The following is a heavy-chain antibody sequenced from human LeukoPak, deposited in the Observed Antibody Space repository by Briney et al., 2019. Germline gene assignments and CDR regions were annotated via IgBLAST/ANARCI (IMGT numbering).Heavy chain of an antibody. D-gene: IGHD2-21*01. J-gene: IGHJ4*02. CDR2: IYSGGST. Sequence: GGSLRLSCAASGFTVSSNYMSWVRQAPGKGLEWVSVIYSGGSTYYADSVKGRFTISRDNSKNTLYLQMNSLRAEDTAVYYCARGPYFEPTPLGYWGQGTLVTVSS. CDR3: ARGPYFEPTPLGY. CDR1: GFTVSSNY. V-gene: IGHV3-66*02.